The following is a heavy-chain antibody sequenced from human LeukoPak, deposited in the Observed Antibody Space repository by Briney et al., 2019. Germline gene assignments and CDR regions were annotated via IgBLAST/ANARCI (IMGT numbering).Heavy chain of an antibody. CDR1: RFTFDDYA. J-gene: IGHJ4*02. Sequence: SLRLSCAASRFTFDDYAMHGVRQAPGKGLEWVSGISWNSGSIGYADSVKGRFTISRDNAKNSLYLQMNSLRAEYTALYYCAKDKRPIAVAGGYFDYWGQGTLVTVSS. CDR2: ISWNSGSI. CDR3: AKDKRPIAVAGGYFDY. D-gene: IGHD6-19*01. V-gene: IGHV3-9*01.